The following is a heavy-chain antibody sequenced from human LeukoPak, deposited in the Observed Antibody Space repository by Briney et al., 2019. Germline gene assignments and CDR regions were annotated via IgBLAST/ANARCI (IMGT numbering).Heavy chain of an antibody. CDR2: ISYDGSNK. Sequence: GRSLRLSCAASGFTFSSYGMHWVRQAPGKGLEWVAVISYDGSNKYYADSVKGRFTISRDNSKNTLYLQMNNLRAEDTAVYYCAKDSRSDPILYSSSWYWGQGTLVTVSS. V-gene: IGHV3-30*18. D-gene: IGHD6-13*01. J-gene: IGHJ4*02. CDR3: AKDSRSDPILYSSSWY. CDR1: GFTFSSYG.